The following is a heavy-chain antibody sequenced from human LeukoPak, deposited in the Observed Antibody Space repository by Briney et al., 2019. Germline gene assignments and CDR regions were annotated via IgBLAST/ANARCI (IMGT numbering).Heavy chain of an antibody. Sequence: GGSLRLSCAASGFTLSSYAMHWVRQAPGKGLEWVAVTSYDGSNKYYADSVKGRFTISRDNSKNTLYLQMNSLRAEDTAVYYCARDPVPTRDLWFGCFDLWGRGTLVTVSS. CDR3: ARDPVPTRDLWFGCFDL. CDR1: GFTLSSYA. V-gene: IGHV3-30-3*01. D-gene: IGHD3-10*01. J-gene: IGHJ2*01. CDR2: TSYDGSNK.